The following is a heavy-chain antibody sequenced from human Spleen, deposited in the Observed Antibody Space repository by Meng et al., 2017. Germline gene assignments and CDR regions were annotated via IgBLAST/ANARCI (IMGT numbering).Heavy chain of an antibody. Sequence: ETLSLTCAASGFTVSRNYMNWVRQAPGKGLEWVSIIHSSGSTYYADSVKGRFSISRDKSKNTLYLQMNSLRAEDTAVYYCARDIAAAGYYYYGMDVWGQGTTVTVSS. D-gene: IGHD6-13*01. J-gene: IGHJ6*02. CDR2: IHSSGST. CDR1: GFTVSRNY. CDR3: ARDIAAAGYYYYGMDV. V-gene: IGHV3-66*03.